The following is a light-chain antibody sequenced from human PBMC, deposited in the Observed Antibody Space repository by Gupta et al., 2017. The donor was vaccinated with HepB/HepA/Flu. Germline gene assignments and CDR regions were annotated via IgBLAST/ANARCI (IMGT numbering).Light chain of an antibody. CDR3: SAWDSSLTGVV. Sequence: QAGLTQPPSVSKGLRQTATLTCTGNRNNVGDQGAAWLQQHQGHPPKLLSYRNNNRPSGISERFSASRSGNTATLTITGLQPDDEADYYCSAWDSSLTGVVFGGGTKLTVL. CDR2: RNN. V-gene: IGLV10-54*04. CDR1: RNNVGDQG. J-gene: IGLJ2*01.